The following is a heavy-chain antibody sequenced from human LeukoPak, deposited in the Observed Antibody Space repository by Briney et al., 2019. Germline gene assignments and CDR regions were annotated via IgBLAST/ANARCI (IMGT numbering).Heavy chain of an antibody. CDR3: ARASGITIFGVENGAFDI. CDR1: GFTFSSYS. CDR2: ISSSSSYI. Sequence: GGSLTLSCAASGFTFSSYSMNWVRQAPGKGLEWVSSISSSSSYIYYADSVKGRFTISRDNAKNSLYLQMNSLRAEDTAVYYCARASGITIFGVENGAFDIWGQGTMVTVSS. V-gene: IGHV3-21*01. D-gene: IGHD3-3*01. J-gene: IGHJ3*02.